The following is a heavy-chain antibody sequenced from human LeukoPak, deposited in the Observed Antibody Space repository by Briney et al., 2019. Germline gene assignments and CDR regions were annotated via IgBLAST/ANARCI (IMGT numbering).Heavy chain of an antibody. CDR3: ARVSVPSYYGMDV. CDR1: GGSISSGGYS. V-gene: IGHV4-30-2*01. Sequence: PSQTLSLTCAVSGGSISSGGYSWSWIRQPPGKGLEWIGYIYHSGSTYYNPSLKSRVTISVDTSKNQFSLKLSSVTAADTAVYYCARVSVPSYYGMDVWGQGTTVTVSS. CDR2: IYHSGST. J-gene: IGHJ6*02.